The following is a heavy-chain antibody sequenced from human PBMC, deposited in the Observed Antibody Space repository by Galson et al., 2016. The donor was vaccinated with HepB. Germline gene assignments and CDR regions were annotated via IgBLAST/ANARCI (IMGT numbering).Heavy chain of an antibody. V-gene: IGHV3-49*03. CDR2: IRSKAYGGTT. CDR1: GFTFGDYA. Sequence: SLRLSCATSGFTFGDYAMSWFRQAPGKGLEWVGFIRSKAYGGTTEYAASVTGRFTISRDDSKSIAYLQMNSLKTEDTAVYYYTRVYYDFWSGYSRYMDVWGKGTTVTVSS. D-gene: IGHD3-3*01. CDR3: TRVYYDFWSGYSRYMDV. J-gene: IGHJ6*03.